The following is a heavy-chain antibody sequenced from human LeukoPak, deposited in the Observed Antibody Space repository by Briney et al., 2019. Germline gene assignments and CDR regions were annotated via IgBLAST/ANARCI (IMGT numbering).Heavy chain of an antibody. V-gene: IGHV3-23*01. J-gene: IGHJ4*02. CDR3: AKDCCDYAPLDH. D-gene: IGHD4/OR15-4a*01. CDR2: IGNTGENT. Sequence: GGSLRLSCVASGLSLSNYGMAWVRQTPGKGLEWVSTIGNTGENTHYADSVKGRFTISRDNSKNMLFLQMNSLRVDDTAIYYCAKDCCDYAPLDHWGQGTQVTVSS. CDR1: GLSLSNYG.